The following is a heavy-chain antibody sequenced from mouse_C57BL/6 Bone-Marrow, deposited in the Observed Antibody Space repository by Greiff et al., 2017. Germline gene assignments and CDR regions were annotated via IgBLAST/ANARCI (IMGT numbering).Heavy chain of an antibody. CDR2: IDPSDSYT. V-gene: IGHV1-50*01. CDR3: AREVATTGAFAY. J-gene: IGHJ3*01. Sequence: VLLQQPGAELVKPGASVKLSCKASGYTFTSYWMQWVKQRPGQGLEWIGEIDPSDSYTNYNQKFKGKGTLTVDTSSSTAYMQLSSLTSEDSAVYYCAREVATTGAFAYWGQGTLVTVSA. D-gene: IGHD1-1*01. CDR1: GYTFTSYW.